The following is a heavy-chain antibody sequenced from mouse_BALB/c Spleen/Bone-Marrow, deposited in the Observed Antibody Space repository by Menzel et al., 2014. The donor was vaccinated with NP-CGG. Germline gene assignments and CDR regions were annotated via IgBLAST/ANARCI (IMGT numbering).Heavy chain of an antibody. V-gene: IGHV1-80*01. Sequence: QVQLQQPGAELVGPGSSVKISCKASGYAFSSYWMNWVKQRPGQGLEWIGQIYPGDGDTNYSGKFKGKATLTADESSSTAYMQLSSLTSEDSAVYFCAFGNYDFDYWGQGTTLTVSS. CDR3: AFGNYDFDY. CDR2: IYPGDGDT. CDR1: GYAFSSYW. D-gene: IGHD2-1*01. J-gene: IGHJ2*01.